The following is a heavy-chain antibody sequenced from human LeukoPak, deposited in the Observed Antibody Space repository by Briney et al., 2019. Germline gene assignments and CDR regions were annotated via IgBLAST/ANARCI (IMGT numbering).Heavy chain of an antibody. J-gene: IGHJ5*02. CDR3: ARRLTQYDCFDP. D-gene: IGHD2-2*01. CDR1: GDSVSSNSAA. V-gene: IGHV6-1*01. Sequence: SQTLSLTCDLSGDSVSSNSAAWNWIRQSPSRGLEWLGRTYYRSTWYNDYAVSVRGRITVNPDTSKNQFSLHLNSVTPEDTAVYYCARRLTQYDCFDPWGQGILVTVSS. CDR2: TYYRSTWYN.